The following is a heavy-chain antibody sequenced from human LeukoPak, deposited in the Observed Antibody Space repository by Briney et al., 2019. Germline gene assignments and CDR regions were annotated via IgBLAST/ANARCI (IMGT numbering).Heavy chain of an antibody. J-gene: IGHJ4*02. CDR2: ISSSSSYI. Sequence: PGGSLRLSCAASGFTFSSYSMNWVRQAPGKGLEWVSSISSSSSYIYYADSVKGRFTISRDNAKNSLYLQMNSLRAEDTAVYYCAKDGSGGSCPDYWGQGTLVTVSS. CDR1: GFTFSSYS. D-gene: IGHD2-15*01. CDR3: AKDGSGGSCPDY. V-gene: IGHV3-21*01.